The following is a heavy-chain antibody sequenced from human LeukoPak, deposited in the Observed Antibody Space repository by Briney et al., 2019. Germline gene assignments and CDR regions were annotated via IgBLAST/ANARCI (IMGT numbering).Heavy chain of an antibody. J-gene: IGHJ5*02. D-gene: IGHD3-16*02. CDR3: ARDRNYDYVWGSYRYINWFDP. Sequence: ESSETLSLTCTVSGGSISSGGYSWSWIRQHPGKGLEWIGYIYYSGSTYYNPSLKSRVTISVDTSKNQFSLKLSSVTAADTAVYYCARDRNYDYVWGSYRYINWFDPWGQGTLVTVSS. CDR2: IYYSGST. CDR1: GGSISSGGYS. V-gene: IGHV4-31*03.